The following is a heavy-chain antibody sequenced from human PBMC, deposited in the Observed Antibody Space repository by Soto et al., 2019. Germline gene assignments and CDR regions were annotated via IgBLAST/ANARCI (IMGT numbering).Heavy chain of an antibody. CDR3: ARDTLITTRNYYYYCMDV. CDR2: ISSSGSTI. J-gene: IGHJ6*02. CDR1: GFTFSDYY. Sequence: GGSLRLSCAASGFTFSDYYMSWIRQAPGKGMEWVSYISSSGSTIYYADSVKGRFTISRDNAKNSLYLQMNSLRAEDTAVYYCARDTLITTRNYYYYCMDVWGQGTTVTVSS. V-gene: IGHV3-11*01. D-gene: IGHD4-4*01.